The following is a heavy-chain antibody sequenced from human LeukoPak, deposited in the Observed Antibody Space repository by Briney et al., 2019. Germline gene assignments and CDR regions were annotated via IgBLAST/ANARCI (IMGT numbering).Heavy chain of an antibody. CDR1: GFTFISYS. J-gene: IGHJ6*02. V-gene: IGHV3-48*01. D-gene: IGHD6-13*01. Sequence: GGSLRLSCAASGFTFISYSMNWVRQAPGKGLEWVSYISSSSTIYYADSVKGRFTISRDNAKNSLYLQMNSLRAEDTAVYYCARSSSSSWAEFYYYYYGMDVWGQGTTVTVSS. CDR2: ISSSSTI. CDR3: ARSSSSSWAEFYYYYYGMDV.